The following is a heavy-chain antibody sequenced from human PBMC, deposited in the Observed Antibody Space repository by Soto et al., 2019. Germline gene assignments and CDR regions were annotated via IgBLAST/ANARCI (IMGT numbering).Heavy chain of an antibody. J-gene: IGHJ6*02. D-gene: IGHD3-10*01. V-gene: IGHV4-34*01. CDR2: INHSGST. Sequence: SETLSLTCAVYGGSFSGYYWSWIRQPPGKGLEWIGEINHSGSTNYNPSLKSRVTISVDTSKNQFSLKLSSVTAADTAVYYCARVSGITMVRATIRYGMDVWGQGTTVTVSS. CDR3: ARVSGITMVRATIRYGMDV. CDR1: GGSFSGYY.